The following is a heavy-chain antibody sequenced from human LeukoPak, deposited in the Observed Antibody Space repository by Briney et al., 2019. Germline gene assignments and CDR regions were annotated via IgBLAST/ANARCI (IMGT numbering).Heavy chain of an antibody. Sequence: ASVKVSCKASGFTFTDYGISWVRQAPGQGLEWMGWIGAKNGNTNYVQKFQGRVTMTTDTSMTTAYMELRSLRYDDTAVYYCATTKSAMVTCFDPWGQGTLVTVSS. CDR1: GFTFTDYG. V-gene: IGHV1-18*01. J-gene: IGHJ5*02. D-gene: IGHD5-18*01. CDR3: ATTKSAMVTCFDP. CDR2: IGAKNGNT.